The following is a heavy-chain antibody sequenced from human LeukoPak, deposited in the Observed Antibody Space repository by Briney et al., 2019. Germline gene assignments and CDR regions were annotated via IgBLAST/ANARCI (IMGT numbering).Heavy chain of an antibody. CDR1: GYTFTSYA. V-gene: IGHV7-4-1*02. CDR2: INTNTGNP. J-gene: IGHJ6*03. D-gene: IGHD6-19*01. Sequence: ASVKVSCKASGYTFTSYAMNWVRQAPGQGLEWMGWINTNTGNPTYAQGSTGRFVFSLDTSVSTAYLQISSLKAEDTAVYYCARAPRRLVAGTGYYYYYMDVWGKGTTVTVSS. CDR3: ARAPRRLVAGTGYYYYYMDV.